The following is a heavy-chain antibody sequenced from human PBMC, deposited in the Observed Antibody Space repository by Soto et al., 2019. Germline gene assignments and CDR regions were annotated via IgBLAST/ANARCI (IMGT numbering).Heavy chain of an antibody. J-gene: IGHJ6*02. D-gene: IGHD3-3*01. CDR2: IWYDGSNK. CDR1: GFTFSSYG. CDR3: ARSGYYDFWSGSTVYYYGMDV. V-gene: IGHV3-33*01. Sequence: GGSLRLSCAASGFTFSSYGMHWVSQAPGKGLEWVAVIWYDGSNKYYADSVKGRFTISRDNSKNTLYLQMNSLRAEDTAVYYCARSGYYDFWSGSTVYYYGMDVWGQGTTVTVSS.